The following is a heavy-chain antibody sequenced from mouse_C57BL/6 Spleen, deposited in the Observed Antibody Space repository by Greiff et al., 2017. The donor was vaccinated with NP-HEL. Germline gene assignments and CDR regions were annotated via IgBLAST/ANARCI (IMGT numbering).Heavy chain of an antibody. V-gene: IGHV1-82*01. CDR1: GYAFSSSW. J-gene: IGHJ3*01. CDR2: IYPGDGDT. Sequence: QVQLKQSGPELVKPGASVKISCKASGYAFSSSWMNWVKQRPGKGLEWIGRIYPGDGDTNYNGKFKGKATLTADKSSSTAYMQLSSLTSEDSAVYFCARHNWAPDYWGQGTLVTVSA. D-gene: IGHD4-1*01. CDR3: ARHNWAPDY.